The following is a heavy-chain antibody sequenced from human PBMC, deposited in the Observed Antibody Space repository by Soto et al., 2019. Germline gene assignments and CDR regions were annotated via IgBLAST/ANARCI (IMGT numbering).Heavy chain of an antibody. J-gene: IGHJ5*01. D-gene: IGHD2-15*01. CDR3: AXGRYCLTGRCFPNWFDS. CDR2: IYKSATT. V-gene: IGHV4-30-4*01. Sequence: ASETLSLTCSVSGDSISSVDYFWAWIRQPPGQALEYIGYIYKSATTYYNPSFESRVAISLDTSKSQFSLNVTSVTAADTAVYFCAXGRYCLTGRCFPNWFDSWGQGTLVTVSS. CDR1: GDSISSVDYF.